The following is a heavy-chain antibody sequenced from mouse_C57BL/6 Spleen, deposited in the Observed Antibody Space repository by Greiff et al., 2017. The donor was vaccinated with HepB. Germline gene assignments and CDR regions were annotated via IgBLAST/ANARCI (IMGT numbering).Heavy chain of an antibody. V-gene: IGHV14-1*01. CDR1: GFNIKDYY. D-gene: IGHD1-2*01. Sequence: VQLKQSGAELVRPGASVKLSCTASGFNIKDYYMHWVKQRPEQGLEWIGRIDPEDGDTEYAPKFQGKATMTADTSSNTAYLQLSSLTSEDTAVYYCTKGITTARVAYWGQGTLVTVSA. CDR3: TKGITTARVAY. CDR2: IDPEDGDT. J-gene: IGHJ3*01.